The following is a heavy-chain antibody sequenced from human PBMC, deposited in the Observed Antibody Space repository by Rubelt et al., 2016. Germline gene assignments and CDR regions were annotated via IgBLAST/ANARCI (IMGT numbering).Heavy chain of an antibody. V-gene: IGHV3-66*01. CDR3: ASNVGYCSSTSCYGG. Sequence: ADSVKGRFTISRDNSKNTLYLEMNSLGAEDTAVYSCASNVGYCSSTSCYGGWGQGTLVTVSS. D-gene: IGHD2-2*01. J-gene: IGHJ4*02.